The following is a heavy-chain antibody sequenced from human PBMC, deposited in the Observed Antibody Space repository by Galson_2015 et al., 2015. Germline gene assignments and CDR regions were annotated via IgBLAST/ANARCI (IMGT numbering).Heavy chain of an antibody. V-gene: IGHV3-9*01. CDR1: GFTFDDYA. CDR3: AKAIEGGDYYYYYMDV. CDR2: ISWNSGSI. Sequence: SLRLSCAASGFTFDDYAMHWVRQAPGKGLEWVSGISWNSGSIGYADSVKGRFTISRDNAKNSLYLQMNSLRAEDTALYYCAKAIEGGDYYYYYMDVWGKGTTVTVSS. D-gene: IGHD3-16*01. J-gene: IGHJ6*03.